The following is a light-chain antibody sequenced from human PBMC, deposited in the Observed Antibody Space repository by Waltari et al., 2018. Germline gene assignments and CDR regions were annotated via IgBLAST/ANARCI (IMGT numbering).Light chain of an antibody. CDR2: WAS. CDR1: QSVLYSSNNKNH. J-gene: IGKJ3*01. Sequence: DIVMTQSPDSLAVSLGERATINFTSSQSVLYSSNNKNHLAWYQQKPGQSPKLLIYWASTRESGVPDRFSGSGSGTDFTLTISSLQAEDVAVYYCQQYYATPRTFGPGTKVDIK. CDR3: QQYYATPRT. V-gene: IGKV4-1*01.